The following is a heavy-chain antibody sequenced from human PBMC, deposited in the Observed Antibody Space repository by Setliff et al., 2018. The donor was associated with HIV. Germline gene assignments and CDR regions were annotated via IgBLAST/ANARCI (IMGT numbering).Heavy chain of an antibody. D-gene: IGHD3-3*01. CDR1: GFTFSSYA. V-gene: IGHV3-30*04. CDR2: ISYDGRNE. Sequence: SLRLSCAASGFTFSSYAMHWVRQAPGKGLEWVAVISYDGRNEYYADSVRGRFTVSRNNSKNTLHLQMNSLRPEDTAVYYCAPWRGIFETSGYYRYWGQGTLVTVSS. CDR3: APWRGIFETSGYYRY. J-gene: IGHJ4*02.